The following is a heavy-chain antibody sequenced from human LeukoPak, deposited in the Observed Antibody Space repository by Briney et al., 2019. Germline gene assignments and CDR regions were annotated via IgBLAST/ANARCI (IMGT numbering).Heavy chain of an antibody. CDR1: GFTFSDYY. CDR2: ISSSSSTI. Sequence: GGSLRLSGAASGFTFSDYYMSWIRQAPGKGLEWVSYISSSSSTIYYADSVKGRFTISRDNAKNSLYLQMNSLRAEDTAVYYCARDPDRRGYSYGYDYWGQGTLVTVSS. D-gene: IGHD5-18*01. J-gene: IGHJ4*02. V-gene: IGHV3-11*04. CDR3: ARDPDRRGYSYGYDY.